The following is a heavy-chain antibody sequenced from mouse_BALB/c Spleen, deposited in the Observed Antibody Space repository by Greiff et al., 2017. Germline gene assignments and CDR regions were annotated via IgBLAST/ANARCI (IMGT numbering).Heavy chain of an antibody. CDR2: ISYSGST. V-gene: IGHV3-2*02. CDR3: ARRDGYPAWFAY. CDR1: GYSITSDYA. Sequence: DVKLQESGPGLVKPSQSLSLTCTVTGYSITSDYAWNWIRQFPGNKLEWMGYISYSGSTSYNPSLKSRISITRDTSKNQFFLQLNSVTTEDTATYYCARRDGYPAWFAYGGQGTLVTVSA. D-gene: IGHD2-3*01. J-gene: IGHJ3*01.